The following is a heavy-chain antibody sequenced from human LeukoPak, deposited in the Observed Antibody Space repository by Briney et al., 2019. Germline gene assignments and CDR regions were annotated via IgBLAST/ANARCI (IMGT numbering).Heavy chain of an antibody. CDR3: ARGSGSYES. Sequence: TTGGSLRLSCAASGFTFSSYSMNWVRQAPGKGLEWVSFISSSSSYIYYADSVKGRFTISRDNAKNSLYLQMNSLRAEDTAVYYCARGSGSYESWGQGTLVTVSS. CDR2: ISSSSSYI. J-gene: IGHJ4*02. V-gene: IGHV3-21*01. CDR1: GFTFSSYS. D-gene: IGHD1-26*01.